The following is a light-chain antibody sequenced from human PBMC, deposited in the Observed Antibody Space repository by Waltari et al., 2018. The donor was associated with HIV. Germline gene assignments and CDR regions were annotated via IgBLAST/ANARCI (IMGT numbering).Light chain of an antibody. J-gene: IGKJ1*01. V-gene: IGKV3-20*01. CDR1: RNIITN. CDR2: SAS. Sequence: EVVMTQSPATLSLSPGERATLSCRASRNIITNLAWYQQKVGQIPRLLIYSASIRAPDVPARFSGSGSGTDFTLTISRLEPEDFAVYYCQQYGSSVWTFGQGTKVEI. CDR3: QQYGSSVWT.